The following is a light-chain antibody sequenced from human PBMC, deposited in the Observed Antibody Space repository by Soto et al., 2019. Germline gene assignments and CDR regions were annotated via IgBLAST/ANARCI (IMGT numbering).Light chain of an antibody. J-gene: IGKJ4*01. CDR2: WAS. CDR3: QQYYSTPPT. CDR1: QSVRNN. Sequence: VMTQSPATLSVSPGERATLSCKASQSVRNNLVWYQQKPGQPPKVLINWASTRESGVPDRFSGSGSGADFTLTISSLQAEDVAVYYCQQYYSTPPTFGGGTKLKIK. V-gene: IGKV4-1*01.